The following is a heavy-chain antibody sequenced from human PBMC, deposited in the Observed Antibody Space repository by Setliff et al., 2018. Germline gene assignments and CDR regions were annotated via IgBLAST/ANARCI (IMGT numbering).Heavy chain of an antibody. V-gene: IGHV4-39*01. CDR2: INYSGST. CDR3: ARGWGSGWSKEGAFDI. CDR1: GGSISSSRYY. Sequence: SETLSLTCTVSGGSISSSRYYWGWIRQPPGKELEWIGSINYSGSTYYNPSLKSRVTISVETSKNQFSLKLSSVTAADTAVYYCARGWGSGWSKEGAFDIWGQGTMVTVSS. D-gene: IGHD6-19*01. J-gene: IGHJ3*02.